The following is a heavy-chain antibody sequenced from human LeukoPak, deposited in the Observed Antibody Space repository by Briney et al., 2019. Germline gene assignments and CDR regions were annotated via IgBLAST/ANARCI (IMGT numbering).Heavy chain of an antibody. V-gene: IGHV3-64*02. D-gene: IGHD2-2*01. CDR1: GFTFSTYA. CDR3: ARWGSTSCYDY. CDR2: ISTNGDST. Sequence: GGSLRLSCAASGFTFSTYAMHWVRQAPGKGLEYVSAISTNGDSTYYADSVKGRFTISRDNSKNTLFLQMGSLRADDMAVYYCARWGSTSCYDYWGQGTLVTVSS. J-gene: IGHJ4*02.